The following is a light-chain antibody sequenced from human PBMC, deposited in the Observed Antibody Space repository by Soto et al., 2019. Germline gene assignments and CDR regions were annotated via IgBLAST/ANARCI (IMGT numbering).Light chain of an antibody. CDR3: AVWDDSLDGHAV. Sequence: QSVLTPPPSASGTPGQRVSISCSGSSSNIGSNTVRWYQHLPGTAPRLLIYNNIQRPSGVPDRFSGSKSGTSASLAISGLQSEDEADYYCAVWDDSLDGHAVFGGGTQLTVL. J-gene: IGLJ7*01. CDR1: SSNIGSNT. CDR2: NNI. V-gene: IGLV1-44*01.